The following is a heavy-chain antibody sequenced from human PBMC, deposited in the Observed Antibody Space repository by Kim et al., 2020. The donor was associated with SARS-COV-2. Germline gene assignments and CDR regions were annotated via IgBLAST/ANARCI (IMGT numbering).Heavy chain of an antibody. J-gene: IGHJ4*02. Sequence: SETLSLTCAVYGGSFSGYYWSWIRQPPGKGLEWIGEINHSGSTNYNPSLKSRVTISVDTSKNQFSLKLSSVTAADTAVYYCARGTIFGVVPDYWGQGTLV. CDR3: ARGTIFGVVPDY. D-gene: IGHD3-3*01. V-gene: IGHV4-34*01. CDR2: INHSGST. CDR1: GGSFSGYY.